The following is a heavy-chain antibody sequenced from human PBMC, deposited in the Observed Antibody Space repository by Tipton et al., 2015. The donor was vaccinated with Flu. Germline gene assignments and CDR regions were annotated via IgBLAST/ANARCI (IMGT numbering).Heavy chain of an antibody. V-gene: IGHV3-21*01. CDR3: ARGRTPGTGYYYYMDV. CDR2: ISSSSSYI. J-gene: IGHJ6*03. Sequence: GSLRLSCAASGFTFSSYSMNWVRQAPGKGLEWVSSISSSSSYIYYADSVKGRFTISRDNAKNSLYLQMNSLRAEDTAVYYCARGRTPGTGYYYYMDVWGKGTTVTVSS. D-gene: IGHD3/OR15-3a*01. CDR1: GFTFSSYS.